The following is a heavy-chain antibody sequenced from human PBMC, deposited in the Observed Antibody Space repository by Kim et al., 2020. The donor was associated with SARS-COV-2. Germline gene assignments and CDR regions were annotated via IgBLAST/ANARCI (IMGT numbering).Heavy chain of an antibody. D-gene: IGHD6-6*01. CDR1: GGSIRGNNW. CDR2: IYHTGNT. Sequence: SEILSLTCAVSGGSIRGNNWWSWVRQTPGKGLEWIGEIYHTGNTKYNPSLQSRVIISVDRSKNQFSLKLSSVTAADTAVYFCARAEVAARFGMDVWGQGT. V-gene: IGHV4-4*02. J-gene: IGHJ6*02. CDR3: ARAEVAARFGMDV.